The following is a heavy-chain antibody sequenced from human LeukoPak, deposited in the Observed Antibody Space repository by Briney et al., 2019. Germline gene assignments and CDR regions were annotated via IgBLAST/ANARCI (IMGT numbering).Heavy chain of an antibody. CDR2: MNPNSGNT. Sequence: ALVKVSCKASGYTFTSYGVNWVGQATGHELEGRGWMNPNSGNTGYAQKFQGRVTMTRNTPRSTAYMELSSLRSEDTAVYYCASPGGLQVDGMDVWGQGTTVTVSS. D-gene: IGHD3-10*01. V-gene: IGHV1-8*02. CDR1: GYTFTSYG. J-gene: IGHJ6*02. CDR3: ASPGGLQVDGMDV.